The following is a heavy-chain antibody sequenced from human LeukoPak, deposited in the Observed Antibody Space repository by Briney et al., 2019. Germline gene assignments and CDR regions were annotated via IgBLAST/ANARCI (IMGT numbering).Heavy chain of an antibody. V-gene: IGHV3-48*01. CDR1: AFTFSSYS. Sequence: GGSLRLSCAASAFTFSSYSMNWVRQAPGKGLEWVSYISSSGSTTYYADPVKGRFTISRDNAKNSLYLQMNSLRAEDTAVYYCASYCSTTSCYAVDYWGQGTLVTVSS. D-gene: IGHD2-2*01. J-gene: IGHJ4*02. CDR2: ISSSGSTT. CDR3: ASYCSTTSCYAVDY.